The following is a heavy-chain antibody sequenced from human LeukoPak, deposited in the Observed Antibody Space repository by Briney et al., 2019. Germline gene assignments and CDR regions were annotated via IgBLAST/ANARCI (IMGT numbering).Heavy chain of an antibody. Sequence: GGSLRLSCAASGFTFSTYGMQWVRQAPGKGLEWVAVIWHDGSKEFYADSVKGRFTIPRDNSKNTMYLQMNSLRAEDTAVYYCARGNGYTYGYFDYWGQGTLVTVSS. D-gene: IGHD5-18*01. J-gene: IGHJ4*02. CDR1: GFTFSTYG. CDR3: ARGNGYTYGYFDY. CDR2: IWHDGSKE. V-gene: IGHV3-33*01.